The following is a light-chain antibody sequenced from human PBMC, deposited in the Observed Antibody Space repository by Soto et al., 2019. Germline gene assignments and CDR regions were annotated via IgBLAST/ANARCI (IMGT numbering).Light chain of an antibody. CDR3: QQYYILWT. Sequence: DIHITHSPSTLSASVGERIIITCRASRSISGWLAWYQQKPGKAPKLLIYRSSTLESGVPSRFSGSGSGTEFTLTISSLQPDDFATYYCQQYYILWTFGPGTKVDI. V-gene: IGKV1-5*03. CDR1: RSISGW. J-gene: IGKJ1*01. CDR2: RSS.